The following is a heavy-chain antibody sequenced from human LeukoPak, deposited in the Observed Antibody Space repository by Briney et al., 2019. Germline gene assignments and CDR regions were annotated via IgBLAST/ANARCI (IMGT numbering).Heavy chain of an antibody. D-gene: IGHD3-22*01. CDR2: IGIDSGNT. V-gene: IGHV3-48*01. CDR1: GFTFSDYS. Sequence: PGGSLRLSCAASGFTFSDYSMNWVRQAPGKGLEWISYIGIDSGNTNYADSVKGRFTISGDKAKNSLYLQMNSLRVEDTAVYYCAKETMIVIAFDYWGQGTLVTVSS. CDR3: AKETMIVIAFDY. J-gene: IGHJ4*02.